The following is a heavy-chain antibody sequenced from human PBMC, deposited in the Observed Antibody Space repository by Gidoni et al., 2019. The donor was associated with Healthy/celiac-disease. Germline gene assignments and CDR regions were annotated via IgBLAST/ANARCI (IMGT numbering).Heavy chain of an antibody. Sequence: QVQLVESGGGVVQPGRSLRLSCAASGFPFSSYGMHWVRQAPGKGLEWVAVISYDGSNKYYADSVKGRFTISRDNSKNTLYLQMNSLRAEDTAVYYCAKQGAQAYDYGVLKTAPFDYWGQGTLVTVSS. V-gene: IGHV3-30*18. J-gene: IGHJ4*02. CDR1: GFPFSSYG. CDR3: AKQGAQAYDYGVLKTAPFDY. D-gene: IGHD4-17*01. CDR2: ISYDGSNK.